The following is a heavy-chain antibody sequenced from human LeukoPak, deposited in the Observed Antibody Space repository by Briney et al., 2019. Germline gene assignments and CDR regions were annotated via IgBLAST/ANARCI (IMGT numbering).Heavy chain of an antibody. CDR2: ISSSSSYI. CDR1: EFTFSTCN. CDR3: ARDRSDYYPDAFDI. D-gene: IGHD3-3*01. Sequence: PGGSLRLSCAASEFTFSTCNMNWVRQAPGKGLEWVSSISSSSSYIYYADPVKGRFTISRDNAKNSLYLQMNSLRAEDTALYYCARDRSDYYPDAFDIWGQGTMVTVSS. V-gene: IGHV3-21*01. J-gene: IGHJ3*02.